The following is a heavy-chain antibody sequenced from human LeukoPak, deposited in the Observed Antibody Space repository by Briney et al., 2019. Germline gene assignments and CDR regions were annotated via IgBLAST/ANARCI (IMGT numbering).Heavy chain of an antibody. V-gene: IGHV3-23*01. Sequence: GGSLRLSCGVSGFTFSNHAMSWVRQSSGKGLEWDSVISGGGDTTYYADSVKVRFTISRDNSKNMLYLQMNSLRAEDTAVYYCAKEPQHCGGVTCTSRIARGYAWFDPWGQGTLVTVSS. CDR2: ISGGGDTT. D-gene: IGHD2-21*01. J-gene: IGHJ5*02. CDR1: GFTFSNHA. CDR3: AKEPQHCGGVTCTSRIARGYAWFDP.